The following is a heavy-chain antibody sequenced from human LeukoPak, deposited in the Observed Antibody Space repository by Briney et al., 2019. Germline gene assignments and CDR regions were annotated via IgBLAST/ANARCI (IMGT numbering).Heavy chain of an antibody. CDR3: ARLGGSSTSWTAPRRQAFDY. Sequence: ASVKVSCKASGYAFTSYGISWVRQAPGQGLEWMGWISAYNGNTNYAQKLQGRVTMTTDISTSTAYMELRSLRSDDTAVYYCARLGGSSTSWTAPRRQAFDYWGQGTLVTVSS. V-gene: IGHV1-18*01. D-gene: IGHD2-2*01. CDR2: ISAYNGNT. CDR1: GYAFTSYG. J-gene: IGHJ4*02.